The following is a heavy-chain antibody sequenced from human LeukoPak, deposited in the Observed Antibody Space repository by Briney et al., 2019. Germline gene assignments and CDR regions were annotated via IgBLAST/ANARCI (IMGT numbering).Heavy chain of an antibody. Sequence: SETLSLTCTVSGGSISSYYWSWIRQPPGKGLEWIGYIYYSGSTNYNPSLKSRVTISVDTSKNQFSLKLSSVTAADTAVYYCARPTQVAGTYYFDYWGQGTLVTVSS. V-gene: IGHV4-59*12. CDR1: GGSISSYY. D-gene: IGHD6-19*01. J-gene: IGHJ4*02. CDR3: ARPTQVAGTYYFDY. CDR2: IYYSGST.